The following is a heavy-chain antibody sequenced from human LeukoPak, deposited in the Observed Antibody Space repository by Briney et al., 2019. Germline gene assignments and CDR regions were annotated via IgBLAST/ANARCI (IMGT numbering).Heavy chain of an antibody. CDR3: ARALYGDSFDY. Sequence: SGGSLRPSCAASGFTFSDYYMSWIRQAPGKGLEWVSYISSSSSYTNYADSVKGRFTISRDNAKNSLYLQMNSLRAEDTAVYYCARALYGDSFDYWGQGTLVTVSS. J-gene: IGHJ4*02. D-gene: IGHD4-17*01. CDR2: ISSSSSYT. V-gene: IGHV3-11*05. CDR1: GFTFSDYY.